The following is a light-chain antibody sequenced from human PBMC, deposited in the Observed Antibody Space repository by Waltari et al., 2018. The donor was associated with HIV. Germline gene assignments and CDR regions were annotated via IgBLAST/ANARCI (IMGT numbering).Light chain of an antibody. Sequence: QSALTQPASVSGSPGQSITISCTGTSSDVGGFTYVSWYQQHPGKAPKFMIYGVSNRPSGVSIRFSGSKSGNTASLTISGLQAEDEADYYCSSYTTSGTGVFGTGTKVTVL. CDR1: SSDVGGFTY. V-gene: IGLV2-14*01. J-gene: IGLJ1*01. CDR2: GVS. CDR3: SSYTTSGTGV.